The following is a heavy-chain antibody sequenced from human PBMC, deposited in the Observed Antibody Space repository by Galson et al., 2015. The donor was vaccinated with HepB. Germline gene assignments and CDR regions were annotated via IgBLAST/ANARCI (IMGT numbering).Heavy chain of an antibody. D-gene: IGHD7-27*01. CDR3: ARSSTGARGWFDP. J-gene: IGHJ5*02. V-gene: IGHV4-4*07. CDR2: IFTSGYT. Sequence: LSLTCAVSGGSISSYYWSWIRQPAGKGLEWIGRIFTSGYTNYNPSLKSRVTMSLDTSKNQFSLNLSSVTAADTAVYYCARSSTGARGWFDPWGQGTLVAVSS. CDR1: GGSISSYY.